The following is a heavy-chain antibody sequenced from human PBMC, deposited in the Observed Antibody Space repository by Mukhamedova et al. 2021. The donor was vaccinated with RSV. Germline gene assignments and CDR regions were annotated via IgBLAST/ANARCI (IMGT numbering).Heavy chain of an antibody. CDR3: VKGGRGCSGVSCYSGGDYFDY. J-gene: IGHJ4*02. D-gene: IGHD2-15*01. V-gene: IGHV3-23*01. Sequence: YYADSVKGRFTISRDNSQNTLYLQMNSLREDDTAVYFCVKGGRGCSGVSCYSGGDYFDYWGQGTQVTVSS.